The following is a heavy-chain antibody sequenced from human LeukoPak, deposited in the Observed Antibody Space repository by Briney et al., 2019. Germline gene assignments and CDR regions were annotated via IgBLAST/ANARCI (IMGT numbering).Heavy chain of an antibody. CDR2: MNPNSGNT. CDR3: ARGRGLLWFGELLRGNWFDP. V-gene: IGHV1-8*01. J-gene: IGHJ5*02. Sequence: ASVKVSCKASGYTFTSYDINWVRQATGQGLEWMGWMNPNSGNTGYAQQFQGRVTMTRNTSIRTAYMELSSLRSEDTAVYYCARGRGLLWFGELLRGNWFDPWGQGTLVTVSS. CDR1: GYTFTSYD. D-gene: IGHD3-10*01.